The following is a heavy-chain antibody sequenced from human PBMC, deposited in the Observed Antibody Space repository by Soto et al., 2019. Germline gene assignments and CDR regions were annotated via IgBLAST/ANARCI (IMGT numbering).Heavy chain of an antibody. CDR1: GGTFSSYA. D-gene: IGHD5-18*01. J-gene: IGHJ6*02. Sequence: ASVKVSCKASGGTFSSYAISWVRQAPGQGLEWMGGIIPIFGTANYAQKFQGRVTITADESTSTAYMELSSLRSEDTAVYYCARVVDTAMEDYYYGMDVWGQGTTVTVSS. CDR2: IIPIFGTA. CDR3: ARVVDTAMEDYYYGMDV. V-gene: IGHV1-69*13.